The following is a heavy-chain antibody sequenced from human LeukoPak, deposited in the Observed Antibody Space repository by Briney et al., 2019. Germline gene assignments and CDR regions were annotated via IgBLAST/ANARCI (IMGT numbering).Heavy chain of an antibody. V-gene: IGHV3-11*04. D-gene: IGHD5-18*01. Sequence: GGSLRLSCAASGFTFSDYYMSWIRQAPGKGLEWVSYISSSGSTIYYADSVKGRFTISRDNAKNSLYLQMNSLRAEDTAVYYCARTELYSYAPYYYYMDVWGKGTTVTVSS. CDR3: ARTELYSYAPYYYYMDV. J-gene: IGHJ6*03. CDR2: ISSSGSTI. CDR1: GFTFSDYY.